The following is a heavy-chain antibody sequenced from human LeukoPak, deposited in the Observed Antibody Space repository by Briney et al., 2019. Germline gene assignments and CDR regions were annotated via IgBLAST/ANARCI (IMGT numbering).Heavy chain of an antibody. CDR1: GFTFDDYA. CDR3: AKDIWYSSSSRGRDYFDY. J-gene: IGHJ4*02. Sequence: GGSLRLSCAASGFTFDDYAMHWVRQAPGKGLEWVSLISGDGGSTYYAYSVKGRFTISRDNRKNSLYLQMNSLRTEDTALYYCAKDIWYSSSSRGRDYFDYWGQGTLVTVSS. D-gene: IGHD6-6*01. CDR2: ISGDGGST. V-gene: IGHV3-43*02.